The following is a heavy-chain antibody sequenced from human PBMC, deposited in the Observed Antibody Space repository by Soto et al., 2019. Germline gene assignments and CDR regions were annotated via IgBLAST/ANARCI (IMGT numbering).Heavy chain of an antibody. D-gene: IGHD4-17*01. CDR3: ASVDDLRWYPIDS. J-gene: IGHJ4*02. Sequence: QVQLQESGPGLVKPSQTLSLSCTVSGGSISSSDHYWSWIRQPPGKGLEWIGYIYYSGSTYYNPSLKSRVTISVDTSKNQFSLKLSSVTAADTAVYYCASVDDLRWYPIDSWGQGTLVTVSS. CDR2: IYYSGST. CDR1: GGSISSSDHY. V-gene: IGHV4-30-4*01.